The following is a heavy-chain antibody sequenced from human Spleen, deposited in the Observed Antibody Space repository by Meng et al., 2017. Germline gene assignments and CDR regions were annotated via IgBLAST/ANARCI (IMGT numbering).Heavy chain of an antibody. CDR2: INPKSGDT. D-gene: IGHD6-13*01. CDR1: GYTFPDYY. J-gene: IGHJ4*02. V-gene: IGHV1-2*06. Sequence: ASVKVSCKASGYTFPDYYLHWVRRAPGQGLERMGRINPKSGDTHYAQKFQGRVTMTGDTSISTAYMELSGLRSDDTAMYYCARDEDISAAGKLFGDYWGQGTLVTVSS. CDR3: ARDEDISAAGKLFGDY.